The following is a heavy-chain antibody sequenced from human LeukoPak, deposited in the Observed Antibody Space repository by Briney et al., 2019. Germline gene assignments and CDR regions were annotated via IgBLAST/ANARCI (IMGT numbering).Heavy chain of an antibody. J-gene: IGHJ4*02. CDR1: GFTFSSYA. V-gene: IGHV3-64D*06. Sequence: GGSLRLSCSASGFTFSSYAMHWVRQAPGKGLEYVSAISSNGGSTYYADSVKGRFTISRDNSKNTLYLQMSSLRAEDTAVYYCAKVFAETPMVQAYFDYWGQGTLVTVSS. CDR3: AKVFAETPMVQAYFDY. D-gene: IGHD5-18*01. CDR2: ISSNGGST.